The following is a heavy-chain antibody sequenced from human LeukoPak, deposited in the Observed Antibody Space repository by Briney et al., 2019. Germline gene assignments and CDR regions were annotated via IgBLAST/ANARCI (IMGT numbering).Heavy chain of an antibody. D-gene: IGHD3-22*01. V-gene: IGHV3-23*01. CDR2: ISGSGGST. Sequence: GGSLRLSCAASGFTFSSYAMSWLRQAPGKGLEWLSAISGSGGSTYYADSVKGRFTISRDNSKNTLYLQMNSLRAEDTAVYYCAKGTPYDSSGYPFDYWGQGTLVTVSS. J-gene: IGHJ4*02. CDR3: AKGTPYDSSGYPFDY. CDR1: GFTFSSYA.